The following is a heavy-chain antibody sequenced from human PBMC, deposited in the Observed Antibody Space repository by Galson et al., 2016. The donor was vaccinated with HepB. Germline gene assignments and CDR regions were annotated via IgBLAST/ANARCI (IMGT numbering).Heavy chain of an antibody. V-gene: IGHV3-48*03. J-gene: IGHJ5*02. Sequence: SLRLSCAASGFTFSSYNMNWVRQVPGKGLDRISYISATGTTIDYADSVKGRFIISRDNAKNSLYLQMNSLRVEDTAVYYCARDSRATFGEPNWFDPWGQGTPVIVSS. CDR3: ARDSRATFGEPNWFDP. D-gene: IGHD3-3*01. CDR1: GFTFSSYN. CDR2: ISATGTTI.